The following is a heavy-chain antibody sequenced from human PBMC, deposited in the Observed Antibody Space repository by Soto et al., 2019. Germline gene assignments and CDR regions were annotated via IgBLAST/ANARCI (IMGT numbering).Heavy chain of an antibody. V-gene: IGHV4-61*01. CDR3: ARERTLQSVGGGLAVPDY. CDR1: TGSVSSASYY. Sequence: QVQLQESGPGLVKPSETLALPCTVSTGSVSSASYYWSWIRQPPGNGLEWIGYVYYSGSTNYNPSLKSRVAKSVDTSKNQFSLKLSAVTAADTAVYYCARERTLQSVGGGLAVPDYWGQGNLVTVSS. J-gene: IGHJ4*02. CDR2: VYYSGST. D-gene: IGHD3-16*01.